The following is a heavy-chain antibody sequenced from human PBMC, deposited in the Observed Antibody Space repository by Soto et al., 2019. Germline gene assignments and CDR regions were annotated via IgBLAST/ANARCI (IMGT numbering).Heavy chain of an antibody. CDR1: RSNFNKSD. J-gene: IGHJ4*02. Sequence: ASVTVSCTTARSNFNKSDFSWVRQAPGQGLEWMGWISAYNGNTNYAQKLQGRVTMTTDTSTSTAYMELRSLRSDDTAVYYCARGLGYYDFSHFDYWGQGTRVTVS. CDR2: ISAYNGNT. CDR3: ARGLGYYDFSHFDY. V-gene: IGHV1-18*01. D-gene: IGHD3-3*01.